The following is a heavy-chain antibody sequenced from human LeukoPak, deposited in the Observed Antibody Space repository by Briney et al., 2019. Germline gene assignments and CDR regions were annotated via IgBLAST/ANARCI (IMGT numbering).Heavy chain of an antibody. D-gene: IGHD3-10*01. V-gene: IGHV3-23*01. CDR3: AKTKARGHFYY. J-gene: IGHJ4*02. Sequence: GGSLRLSCAASGFTFSSYAMSWVRQAPGKGLEWVSAISGGGGSTYYADSVKGRFTISRDNSKNTLYLQMNSLRAEDTAVYCCAKTKARGHFYYWGQGTLVTVSS. CDR1: GFTFSSYA. CDR2: ISGGGGST.